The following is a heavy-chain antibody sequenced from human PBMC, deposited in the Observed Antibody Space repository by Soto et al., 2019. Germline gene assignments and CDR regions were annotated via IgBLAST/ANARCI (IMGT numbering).Heavy chain of an antibody. CDR3: AKDLAPRITMIVVVIPGGYFQH. J-gene: IGHJ1*01. Sequence: PGGSLRLSCAASGFTFSSYAMSWVRQAPGKGLEWVSAISGSGGSTYYADSVKGRFTISRDNSKSTLYLQMNSLRAEDTAVYYCAKDLAPRITMIVVVIPGGYFQHWGQGTLVTVSS. CDR1: GFTFSSYA. CDR2: ISGSGGST. D-gene: IGHD3-22*01. V-gene: IGHV3-23*01.